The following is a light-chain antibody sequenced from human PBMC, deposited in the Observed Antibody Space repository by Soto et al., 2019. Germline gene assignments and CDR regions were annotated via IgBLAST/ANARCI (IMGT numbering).Light chain of an antibody. CDR3: KVWDSSSDHVV. V-gene: IGLV3-21*04. Sequence: SYELTQPPSVSVAPGNTARITCGGNNIGSKSVHWYQQKPGQAPVLVIYYDSDRPSVIPERFSGSNSGNTSTLTISRVEAGDEADYYCKVWDSSSDHVVFGGGTKLTVL. CDR2: YDS. CDR1: NIGSKS. J-gene: IGLJ2*01.